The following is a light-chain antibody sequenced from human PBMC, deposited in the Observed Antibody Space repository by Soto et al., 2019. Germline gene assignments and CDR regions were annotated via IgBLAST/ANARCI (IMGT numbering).Light chain of an antibody. J-gene: IGLJ1*01. CDR3: CLYTTTTSPGV. Sequence: QAVLTQPASMSGSPGQSITISCTGTSSDIGGYNSVSWYQQQPGKAPKLVIYAVSNRPSGVSSRFSGSKSGNTASLTMSGLQAEDEATYYCCLYTTTTSPGVFGPATKVTVL. CDR2: AVS. V-gene: IGLV2-14*01. CDR1: SSDIGGYNS.